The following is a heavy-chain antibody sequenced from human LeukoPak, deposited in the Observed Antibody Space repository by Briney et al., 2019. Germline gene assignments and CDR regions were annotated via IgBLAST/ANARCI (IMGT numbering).Heavy chain of an antibody. CDR3: TTAPTTYYDFWSGYTENYFDY. V-gene: IGHV3-15*01. Sequence: GGSLRLSCAASGFTFSNAWMSWVRQAPGKGLEWVGRIKSKTDGGTTDYAAPVKGRFTISRDDSKNTLYLQMNSLKTEDTAVYYCTTAPTTYYDFWSGYTENYFDYWGQGTLVTVSS. J-gene: IGHJ4*02. CDR1: GFTFSNAW. CDR2: IKSKTDGGTT. D-gene: IGHD3-3*01.